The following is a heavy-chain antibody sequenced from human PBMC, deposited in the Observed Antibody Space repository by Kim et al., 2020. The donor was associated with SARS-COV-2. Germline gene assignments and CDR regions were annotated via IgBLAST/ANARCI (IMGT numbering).Heavy chain of an antibody. Sequence: ASVKVSCKASGYTFTSYYMHWVRQAPGQGLEWMGIINPSGGSTSYAQKFQGRVTMTRDTSTSTVYMELSSLRSEDTAVYYCARELGGSSGYYYQGLDYWGQGTLVTVSS. CDR2: INPSGGST. V-gene: IGHV1-46*01. CDR3: ARELGGSSGYYYQGLDY. J-gene: IGHJ4*02. CDR1: GYTFTSYY. D-gene: IGHD3-22*01.